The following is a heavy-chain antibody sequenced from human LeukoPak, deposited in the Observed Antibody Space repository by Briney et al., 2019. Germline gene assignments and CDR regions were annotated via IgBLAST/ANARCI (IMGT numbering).Heavy chain of an antibody. D-gene: IGHD3-9*01. CDR2: ISGSGGST. CDR3: AKCILTGYYKGYMDV. J-gene: IGHJ6*03. V-gene: IGHV3-23*01. Sequence: GGSLRLSCAASGFTFSSFGMSWVRQAPGKGLDWVSAISGSGGSTYHADSVKGRFTISRDNSKNTLYLQMNSLRAEDTAVYYCAKCILTGYYKGYMDVWGKGTTVTISS. CDR1: GFTFSSFG.